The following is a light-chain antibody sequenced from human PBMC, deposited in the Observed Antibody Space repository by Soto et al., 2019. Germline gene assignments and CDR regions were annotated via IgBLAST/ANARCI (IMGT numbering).Light chain of an antibody. CDR2: EVT. CDR3: SSITGRFTFV. Sequence: SLPTRSDSGCGCPERWFPISCTETRSDVGAYNYVSWYQQHPGKAPKLMISEVTNRPSGVSDRFSGSKSGNTASLTISALQAEDEADYSCSSITGRFTFVFGTGTKVTVL. CDR1: RSDVGAYNY. V-gene: IGLV2-14*01. J-gene: IGLJ1*01.